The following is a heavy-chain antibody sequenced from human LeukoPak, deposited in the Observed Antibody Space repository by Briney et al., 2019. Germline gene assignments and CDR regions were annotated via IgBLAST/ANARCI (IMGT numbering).Heavy chain of an antibody. V-gene: IGHV3-23*01. J-gene: IGHJ4*02. CDR3: AKTLSSGWSGKYYFDY. CDR2: ISGNGDNT. CDR1: GFTFSTYA. D-gene: IGHD6-19*01. Sequence: PGGSLRLSCAASGFTFSTYAITWVRQAPGNGLEWVSGISGNGDNTYYADSVKGRFTIYRDNSKSRLSLQMNSLRAEDTAVYYCAKTLSSGWSGKYYFDYWSQGTLVPVSS.